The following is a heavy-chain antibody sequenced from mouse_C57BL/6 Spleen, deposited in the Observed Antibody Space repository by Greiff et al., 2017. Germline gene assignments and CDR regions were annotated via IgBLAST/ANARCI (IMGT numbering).Heavy chain of an antibody. J-gene: IGHJ1*03. CDR1: GYTFTSYW. D-gene: IGHD2-5*01. CDR2: IYPGSGST. Sequence: QVQLQQPGAELVKPGASVKMSCKASGYTFTSYWITWVKQRPGQGLEWIGDIYPGSGSTNYNEKFKGKATLTVDTSSSTAYMQLSSLTSEDSAVYYCARGAYYSNHAFLDVWGTGTTVTVS. CDR3: ARGAYYSNHAFLDV. V-gene: IGHV1-55*01.